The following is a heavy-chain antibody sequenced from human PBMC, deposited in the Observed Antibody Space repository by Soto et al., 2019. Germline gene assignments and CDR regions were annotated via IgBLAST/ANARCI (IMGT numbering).Heavy chain of an antibody. CDR3: AGRVGATNYGMDV. Sequence: GGSLRLSCSASEFIVSSNYMNWVRQAPGKWLECVSTIYGSGSTYYADSVKGRFTISRDNSKNTLYLQMNSLRAEDTAVYYCAGRVGATNYGMDVWGQGXTVTVYS. D-gene: IGHD1-26*01. J-gene: IGHJ6*02. CDR1: EFIVSSNY. CDR2: IYGSGST. V-gene: IGHV3-53*01.